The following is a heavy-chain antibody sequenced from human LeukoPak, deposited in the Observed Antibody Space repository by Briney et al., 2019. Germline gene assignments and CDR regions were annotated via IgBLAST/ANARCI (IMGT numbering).Heavy chain of an antibody. CDR3: AREAASIVATIEAAFDI. CDR1: GFTFSDHY. V-gene: IGHV3-72*01. Sequence: GGSLRLSCAASGFTFSDHYMDWVRQAPGKGLEWVGRTRNKANSYTTEYAAPVKGRFTISRDDSKNSLYLQMNSLKTEDTAVYYCAREAASIVATIEAAFDIWGQGTMVTVSS. D-gene: IGHD5-12*01. J-gene: IGHJ3*02. CDR2: TRNKANSYTT.